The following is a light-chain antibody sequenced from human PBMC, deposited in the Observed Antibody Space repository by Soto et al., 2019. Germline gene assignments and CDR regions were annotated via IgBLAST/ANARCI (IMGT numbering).Light chain of an antibody. J-gene: IGLJ1*01. V-gene: IGLV2-14*03. CDR1: SSDVGAFNY. CDR2: DVT. Sequence: QSVLTQSASVSGSPGQSITISCIGTSSDVGAFNYVSWYQHHPGKAPKLIIYDVTDRPSGVSTRFSASKSGNTASLTISGLQAEDEADYYCSSYTTRNTEVFGTGTKLTVL. CDR3: SSYTTRNTEV.